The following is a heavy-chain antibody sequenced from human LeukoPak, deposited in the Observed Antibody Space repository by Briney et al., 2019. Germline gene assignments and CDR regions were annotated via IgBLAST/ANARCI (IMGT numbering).Heavy chain of an antibody. CDR1: GYTFSNYA. J-gene: IGHJ4*02. CDR3: ARVDSRGWYASDY. Sequence: ASVKVSCKASGYTFSNYAISWVRHAPGQGLEWMGWISVHNGNTKYAQKLQGRVTMTTDTSTTTAYMELRSLTSDDTAVYFCARVDSRGWYASDYWGQGTLVTVFS. CDR2: ISVHNGNT. D-gene: IGHD6-19*01. V-gene: IGHV1-18*01.